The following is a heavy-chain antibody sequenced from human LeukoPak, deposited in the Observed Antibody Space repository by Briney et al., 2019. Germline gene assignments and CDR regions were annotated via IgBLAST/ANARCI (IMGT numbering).Heavy chain of an antibody. CDR1: GFTFSSYS. Sequence: PGGSLRLSCAASGFTFSSYSMNWVRQAPGKGLEWVSSISSSSSYIYYADSVKGRFTISRDNAKNSLYLQMNSLRAEDTAVYYCARVGGYDYYYYYMDVWGKGTTVTVSS. CDR3: ARVGGYDYYYYYMDV. J-gene: IGHJ6*03. V-gene: IGHV3-21*01. D-gene: IGHD3-16*01. CDR2: ISSSSSYI.